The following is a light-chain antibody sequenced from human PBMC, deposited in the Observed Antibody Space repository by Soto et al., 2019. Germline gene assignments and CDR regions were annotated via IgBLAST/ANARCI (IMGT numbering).Light chain of an antibody. V-gene: IGKV4-1*01. CDR3: QQCYSVPYT. CDR1: QSVLYSSNNKNY. J-gene: IGKJ2*01. CDR2: WAS. Sequence: DIVLTQSPDSLAVSLGERATINCKSSQSVLYSSNNKNYLAWYQQKPGQPPKLLIYWASTRESGVPDRFSGSGSGPDFTLTISSLQAEDVAVYYCQQCYSVPYTFGQGTKLEIK.